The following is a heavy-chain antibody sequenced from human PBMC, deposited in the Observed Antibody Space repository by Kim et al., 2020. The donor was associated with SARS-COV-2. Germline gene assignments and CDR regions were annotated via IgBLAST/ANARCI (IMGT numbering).Heavy chain of an antibody. CDR2: ISSSSSYI. CDR3: ARASTAGYSGYDYGVFSYWYFDL. CDR1: GFTFSSYS. D-gene: IGHD5-12*01. V-gene: IGHV3-21*01. J-gene: IGHJ2*01. Sequence: GGSLRLSCAASGFTFSSYSMNWVRQAPGKGLEWVSSISSSSSYIYYADSVKGRFTISRDNAKNSLYLQMNSLRAEDTAVYYCARASTAGYSGYDYGVFSYWYFDLWGRGTLVTVSS.